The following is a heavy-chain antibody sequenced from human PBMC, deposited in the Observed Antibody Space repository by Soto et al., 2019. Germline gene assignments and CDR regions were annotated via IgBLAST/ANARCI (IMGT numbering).Heavy chain of an antibody. CDR2: INPSDGRT. J-gene: IGHJ4*02. V-gene: IGHV1-46*01. D-gene: IGHD1-26*01. Sequence: ASVEVSWKASGYTFTNYYIHWVRQAPGQGPEWMGIINPSDGRTTYTQKFQGRVTMIRDTSTSTVYMELSSLTSEDTAVYYCARVSGSYWPFDYWGQGTLVTVS. CDR3: ARVSGSYWPFDY. CDR1: GYTFTNYY.